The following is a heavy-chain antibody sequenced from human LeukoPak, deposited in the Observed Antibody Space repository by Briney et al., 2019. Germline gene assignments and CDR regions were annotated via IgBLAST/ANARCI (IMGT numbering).Heavy chain of an antibody. J-gene: IGHJ6*03. D-gene: IGHD1-1*01. V-gene: IGHV1-24*01. CDR2: LDPEDGEA. CDR1: GYTLSDLA. CDR3: ARASNSELERPQGGYYYYYMDV. Sequence: ASVKVSCKVSGYTLSDLAMHWVRQAPGKGLEWMGGLDPEDGEAIYAQPLQGRVTMTEDTSSDTAYMVLSSLRSEDTAVYYCARASNSELERPQGGYYYYYMDVWGKGTTVTVSS.